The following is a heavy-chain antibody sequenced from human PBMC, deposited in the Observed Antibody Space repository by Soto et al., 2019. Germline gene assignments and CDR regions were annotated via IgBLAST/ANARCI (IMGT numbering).Heavy chain of an antibody. J-gene: IGHJ5*02. CDR1: GGSFSDYS. V-gene: IGHV4-34*01. D-gene: IGHD3-3*01. Sequence: PSETLSLTCTVYGGSFSDYSWIWIRQPPGKGLEWIGEINHRGQSNLKSSLKSRTIISVDKSKNQVSLNLNSVTAADTAVYFCAKVSRITIFGGGWFDPWGQGTLVTVSS. CDR3: AKVSRITIFGGGWFDP. CDR2: INHRGQS.